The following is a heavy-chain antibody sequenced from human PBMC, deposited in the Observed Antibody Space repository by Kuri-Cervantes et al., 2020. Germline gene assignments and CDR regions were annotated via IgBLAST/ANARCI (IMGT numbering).Heavy chain of an antibody. D-gene: IGHD2-21*02. V-gene: IGHV1-18*01. CDR1: GYSFTSYG. Sequence: ASVKVSCKASGYSFTSYGITWVRQAPGQGLEWTGWISAYNGDTKYAQKFQDRVTMTTDTSTNTAYMYLTSLTFDDTAVYYCARDSCGHNCYNSDKYYYMDVWGTGTAVTVSS. CDR2: ISAYNGDT. J-gene: IGHJ6*03. CDR3: ARDSCGHNCYNSDKYYYMDV.